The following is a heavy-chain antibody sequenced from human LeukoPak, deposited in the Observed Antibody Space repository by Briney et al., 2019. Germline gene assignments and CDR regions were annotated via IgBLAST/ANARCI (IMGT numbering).Heavy chain of an antibody. V-gene: IGHV4-39*07. CDR1: GGSISSSSYY. D-gene: IGHD6-13*01. J-gene: IGHJ5*02. CDR3: ARDLPAAGRNWFDP. Sequence: KTSETLSLTCTVSGGSISSSSYYWGWIRQPPGKGLEWIGEINHSGSTNYNPSLKSRVTISVDTSKNQFSLKLSSVTAADTAVYYCARDLPAAGRNWFDPWGQGTLVTVSS. CDR2: INHSGST.